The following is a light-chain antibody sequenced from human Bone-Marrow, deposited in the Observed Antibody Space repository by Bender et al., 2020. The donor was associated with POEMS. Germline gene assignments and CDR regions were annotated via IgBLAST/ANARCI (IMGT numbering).Light chain of an antibody. CDR3: QSFDSSLSALV. CDR2: SNY. J-gene: IGLJ3*02. Sequence: QSVLTQPPSASGTPGQSVIISCSGTDSNFGGNNVNWYQHLPGTAPRLVVYSNYQRPSGVPDRFSGSKSGTSASLAITGLQAEDDADYFCQSFDSSLSALVFGGGTKLTVL. CDR1: DSNFGGNN. V-gene: IGLV1-44*01.